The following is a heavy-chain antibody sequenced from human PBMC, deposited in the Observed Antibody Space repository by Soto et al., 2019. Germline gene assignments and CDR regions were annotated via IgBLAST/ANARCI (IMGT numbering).Heavy chain of an antibody. V-gene: IGHV4-39*01. J-gene: IGHJ4*02. CDR1: GGSISSSSYY. CDR2: IYYSGIT. D-gene: IGHD3-10*01. Sequence: QLQLQESGPGLVKPSETLSLTCTVSGGSISSSSYYWGWIRQPPGKGLEWIGTIYYSGITYYNPSLKSRVAISVDTSKNQFSLKLSSVTAADTAVYYCAKWRDSGSYYPIDHWGQGTLVTVSS. CDR3: AKWRDSGSYYPIDH.